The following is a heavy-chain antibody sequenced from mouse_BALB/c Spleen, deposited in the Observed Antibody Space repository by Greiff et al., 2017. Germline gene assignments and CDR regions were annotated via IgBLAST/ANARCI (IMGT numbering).Heavy chain of an antibody. CDR2: IRNKANGYTT. Sequence: EVKVEESGGGLVQPGGSLRLSCATSGFTFTDYYMSWVRQPPGKALEWLGFIRNKANGYTTEYSASVKGRFTISRDNSQSILYLQMNTLRAEDSATYYCARDLLDYWGQGTTLTVSS. J-gene: IGHJ2*01. CDR3: ARDLLDY. V-gene: IGHV7-3*02. CDR1: GFTFTDYY.